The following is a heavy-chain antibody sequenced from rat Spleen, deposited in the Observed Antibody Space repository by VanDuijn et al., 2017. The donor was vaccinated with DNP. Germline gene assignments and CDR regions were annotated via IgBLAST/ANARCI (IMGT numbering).Heavy chain of an antibody. V-gene: IGHV5S11*01. CDR3: TTGSNYYDGSYSAFDY. J-gene: IGHJ2*01. CDR2: ISTGGGNT. Sequence: EVQLVESGGGLVQPGRSLKLSCAASGFTFSHYYMAWVRQAPTKGLEWVASISTGGGNTYYRDSVEGRFIISRDNAKSTLYLQMDSLRSEETATYYCTTGSNYYDGSYSAFDYWGQGVMVTVSS. CDR1: GFTFSHYY. D-gene: IGHD1-12*02.